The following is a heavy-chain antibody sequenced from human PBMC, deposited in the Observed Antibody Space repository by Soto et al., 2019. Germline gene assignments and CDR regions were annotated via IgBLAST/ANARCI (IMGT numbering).Heavy chain of an antibody. CDR3: ASRYGGYDRDSYGMDV. J-gene: IGHJ6*02. CDR1: GGTFSSYA. CDR2: IIPIFGTA. V-gene: IGHV1-69*12. Sequence: QVQLVQSGAEVKKPGSSVKVSCKASGGTFSSYAISWVRQAPGQGLEWMGGIIPIFGTANYAQKFQGRVTITADESTSTAYMELSSLRSEDTAVYYWASRYGGYDRDSYGMDVWGQGTTVTVSS. D-gene: IGHD5-12*01.